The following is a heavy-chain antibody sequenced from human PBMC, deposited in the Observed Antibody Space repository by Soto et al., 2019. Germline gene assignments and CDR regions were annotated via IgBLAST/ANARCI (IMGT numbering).Heavy chain of an antibody. CDR1: GGSISSGDYY. CDR3: ASGSDYGDYSFDY. CDR2: IYYSGST. V-gene: IGHV4-30-4*01. J-gene: IGHJ4*02. D-gene: IGHD4-17*01. Sequence: SETLSLTCTVSGGSISSGDYYWSWIRQPPGKGLEWIGYIYYSGSTYYNPSLKSRVTISVDTSKNQFSLKLSSVTAADTAVYYCASGSDYGDYSFDYWGQGTLVSVSS.